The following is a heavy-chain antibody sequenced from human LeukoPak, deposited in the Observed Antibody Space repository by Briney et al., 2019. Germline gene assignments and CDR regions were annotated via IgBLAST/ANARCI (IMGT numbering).Heavy chain of an antibody. CDR1: GDTFSSHA. J-gene: IGHJ4*02. CDR3: ARDNYYDRSGYGPYDY. V-gene: IGHV1-3*01. Sequence: ASVKVSCKASGDTFSSHAFHWVRQAPGQRLEWMGWANGGDGNTRYSEKFQGRVAFNRDTSASTAYMELSSLRSEDTAVYYCARDNYYDRSGYGPYDYWGQGTLVTVSS. CDR2: ANGGDGNT. D-gene: IGHD3-22*01.